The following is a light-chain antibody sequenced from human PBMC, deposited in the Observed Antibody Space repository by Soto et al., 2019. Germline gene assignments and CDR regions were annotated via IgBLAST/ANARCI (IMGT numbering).Light chain of an antibody. Sequence: DIVLTQTPLSSPVTLGQPASISCRSSQSLVHSDGNTYLSWFHQRPGQPPRLLIDKVSNRFSGVPDRLRGRGAGTDFPLKISRVEAEDVGIYFCMQATQYRPYTFGQGTKLEIK. CDR1: QSLVHSDGNTY. V-gene: IGKV2-24*01. CDR3: MQATQYRPYT. J-gene: IGKJ2*01. CDR2: KVS.